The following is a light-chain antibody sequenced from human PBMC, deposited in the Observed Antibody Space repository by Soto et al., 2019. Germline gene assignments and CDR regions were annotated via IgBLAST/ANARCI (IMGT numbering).Light chain of an antibody. Sequence: QSALTQPASVSGSPGQSITISCTGTSSDVGGYNYVSWYQQHPGKAPKLMIFDVSNRPSGVSNRFSGSKSGNTASLTISGLQGEDEDDYYCSSYTSSSTYVTFGGGTKLTVL. CDR1: SSDVGGYNY. V-gene: IGLV2-14*01. J-gene: IGLJ2*01. CDR3: SSYTSSSTYVT. CDR2: DVS.